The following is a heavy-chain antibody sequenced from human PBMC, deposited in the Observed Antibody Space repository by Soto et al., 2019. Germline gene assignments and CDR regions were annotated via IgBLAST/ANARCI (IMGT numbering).Heavy chain of an antibody. Sequence: QVQLVESGGGLVKPGGSLRLSCAASGFTFSDYYMSWIRQAPGKGLEWVSYISSSSSYTNYADSVKGRFTISRDNAKNSLYLQMNSVRAEDTAVYYCARDLHDYVWGSYRYKGSPDYWGQGTLVTVSS. CDR1: GFTFSDYY. D-gene: IGHD3-16*02. V-gene: IGHV3-11*05. J-gene: IGHJ4*02. CDR2: ISSSSSYT. CDR3: ARDLHDYVWGSYRYKGSPDY.